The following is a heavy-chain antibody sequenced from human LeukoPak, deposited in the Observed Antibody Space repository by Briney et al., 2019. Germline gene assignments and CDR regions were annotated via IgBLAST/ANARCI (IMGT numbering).Heavy chain of an antibody. Sequence: SSETLSLTCTVSGGSISSSSYYWGWIRQPPGKGLEWIGSIYYSGSTYYNPSLKSRVTISVDTSKNQFSLKLSSVTAADTAVYYCARGLRGRRVAAAPFDPWGQGTLVTVSS. CDR2: IYYSGST. CDR3: ARGLRGRRVAAAPFDP. V-gene: IGHV4-39*07. D-gene: IGHD2-15*01. CDR1: GGSISSSSYY. J-gene: IGHJ5*02.